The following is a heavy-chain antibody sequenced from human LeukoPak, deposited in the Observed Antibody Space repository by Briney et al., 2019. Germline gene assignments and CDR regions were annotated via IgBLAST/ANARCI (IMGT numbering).Heavy chain of an antibody. J-gene: IGHJ4*02. D-gene: IGHD3-10*01. CDR3: AKDAVAPGSGGDFFDY. CDR2: LTGDRGST. V-gene: IGHV3-23*01. Sequence: PGGSLRLSCAASGFTLSNNAMSWVRQAPGKGLEWVSVLTGDRGSTYYADFVKGRFTISRDNSKNTLYLQMNSLRAEDTAIYYCAKDAVAPGSGGDFFDYWGQGTLVTVSS. CDR1: GFTLSNNA.